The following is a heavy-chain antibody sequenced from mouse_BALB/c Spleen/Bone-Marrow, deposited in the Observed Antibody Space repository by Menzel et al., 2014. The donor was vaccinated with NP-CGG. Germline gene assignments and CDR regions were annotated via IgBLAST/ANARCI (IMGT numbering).Heavy chain of an antibody. V-gene: IGHV14-3*02. J-gene: IGHJ1*01. CDR2: IDPANGNT. CDR1: GFNIKDTY. CDR3: ATMITDWYFDG. D-gene: IGHD2-4*01. Sequence: VQLQQSGAELVTPGAPVKLSCTASGFNIKDTYMHWVKQRPEQGLEWIGRIDPANGNTKYDPKFQGKATITADTSSNTAYLQLSSLTSEDTAVYYCATMITDWYFDGWGAGTTVTVSS.